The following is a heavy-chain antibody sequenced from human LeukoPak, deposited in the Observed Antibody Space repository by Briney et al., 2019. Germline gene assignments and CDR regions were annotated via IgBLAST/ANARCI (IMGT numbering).Heavy chain of an antibody. CDR1: GFTFSNYG. Sequence: GGSLRLSCAASGFTFSNYGMHWVRQAPGKGLEWVAVISYDGSNKYYADSVKGRFTISRDNSKNTLYLQMNSLRAEDTAVYYCAKSDDYGDYYFDYWGQGTLVTVSS. J-gene: IGHJ4*02. V-gene: IGHV3-30*18. CDR3: AKSDDYGDYYFDY. D-gene: IGHD4-17*01. CDR2: ISYDGSNK.